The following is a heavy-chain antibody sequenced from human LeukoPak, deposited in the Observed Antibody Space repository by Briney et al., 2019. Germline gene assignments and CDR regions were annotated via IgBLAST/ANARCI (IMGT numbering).Heavy chain of an antibody. CDR3: ARVHGGVETYFYYYMDV. CDR2: ISGSGGST. V-gene: IGHV3-23*01. Sequence: GGSLRLSCAASGFTFSSYGMSWVRQAPGKGLDWVSAISGSGGSTYYADSVKGRFTISRDDAKNSLYLQMNNLRAEDTAVYYCARVHGGVETYFYYYMDVWGKGTTATISS. D-gene: IGHD3-10*01. J-gene: IGHJ6*03. CDR1: GFTFSSYG.